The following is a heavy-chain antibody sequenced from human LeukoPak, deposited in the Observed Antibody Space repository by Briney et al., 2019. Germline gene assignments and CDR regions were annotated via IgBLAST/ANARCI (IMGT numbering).Heavy chain of an antibody. Sequence: GGSLRLSCAASGFTFSSYAMSWVRQAPGKGLEWVSVIYSGGSTYYADSVKGRFTISRDNSKNTLYLQMNSLRAEDTAVYYCARVVSSSWYYFDYWGQGTLVTVSS. V-gene: IGHV3-66*02. D-gene: IGHD6-13*01. CDR1: GFTFSSYA. CDR3: ARVVSSSWYYFDY. J-gene: IGHJ4*02. CDR2: IYSGGST.